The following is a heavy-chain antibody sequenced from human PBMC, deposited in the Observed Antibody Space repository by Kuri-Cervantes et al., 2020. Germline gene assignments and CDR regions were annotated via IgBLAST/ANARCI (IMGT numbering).Heavy chain of an antibody. CDR2: ISGSGGST. V-gene: IGHV3-23*01. CDR3: AKQVAHTFKYYYYGMDV. J-gene: IGHJ6*02. Sequence: GGSLRLSCAASGFTFSSYAMSWVRQAPGKGLEWVSAISGSGGSTYYADSVKGRFTISRDNSKNTLYLQMNSLRAEDTAVYYCAKQVAHTFKYYYYGMDVWGQGTTVTVSS. CDR1: GFTFSSYA. D-gene: IGHD2/OR15-2a*01.